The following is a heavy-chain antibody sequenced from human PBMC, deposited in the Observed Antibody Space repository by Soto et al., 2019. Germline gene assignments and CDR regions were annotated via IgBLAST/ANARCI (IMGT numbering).Heavy chain of an antibody. CDR2: VYYTGTT. Sequence: PSETLSLTCTASGGSIKNTGANWGWVRQPPGKGLEWIGSVYYTGTTYYNPSLQSRVTISIDTSKNQYSLSVNSVAAADTAVYYCATHTSGSRNGPHTWGQGTLVTVSS. D-gene: IGHD1-26*01. J-gene: IGHJ5*02. CDR3: ATHTSGSRNGPHT. V-gene: IGHV4-39*01. CDR1: GGSIKNTGAN.